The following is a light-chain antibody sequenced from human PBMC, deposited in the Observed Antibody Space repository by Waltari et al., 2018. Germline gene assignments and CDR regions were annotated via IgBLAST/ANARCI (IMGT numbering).Light chain of an antibody. Sequence: QSALTQPASVSGSPGQSITISCTGTSSDVGVYNYVSWYQQHPGKVPKLLIFDVSNRPSGVSNRFSGSKSGNTASLTISGLQAEDESDYYCCSLTSRSTGGFGGGTKRT. CDR2: DVS. V-gene: IGLV2-14*01. J-gene: IGLJ3*02. CDR1: SSDVGVYNY. CDR3: CSLTSRSTGG.